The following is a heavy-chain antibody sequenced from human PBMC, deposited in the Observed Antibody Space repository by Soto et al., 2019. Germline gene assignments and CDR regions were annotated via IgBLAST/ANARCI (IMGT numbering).Heavy chain of an antibody. J-gene: IGHJ4*02. CDR3: ARTLYGDNVDY. V-gene: IGHV1-8*01. D-gene: IGHD4-17*01. Sequence: QVQLVQSGAEVKKPGASVKVSCKASGYTFTSYDINWVRQATGQGLEWMGWMNPNSGNTGYAQKFQGRVTMTRNSCIRTGYMELSSLRAEDKAVYYYARTLYGDNVDYWGQGTLVTVSS. CDR1: GYTFTSYD. CDR2: MNPNSGNT.